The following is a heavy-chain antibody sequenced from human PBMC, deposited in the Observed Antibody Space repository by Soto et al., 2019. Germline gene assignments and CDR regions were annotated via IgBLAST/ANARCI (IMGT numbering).Heavy chain of an antibody. CDR1: GVPVSSGSYY. J-gene: IGHJ6*02. CDR3: AREIMSGRYGMDV. V-gene: IGHV4-61*01. CDR2: VYYSGNT. Sequence: SETLSLTCTVSGVPVSSGSYYWTWIRQPPGRGLEWIGYVYYSGNTNYNPSLKSRVTISIDTSENQFSLKLSSVTAADTAVYYCAREIMSGRYGMDVWGQGTTVTVS. D-gene: IGHD3-3*01.